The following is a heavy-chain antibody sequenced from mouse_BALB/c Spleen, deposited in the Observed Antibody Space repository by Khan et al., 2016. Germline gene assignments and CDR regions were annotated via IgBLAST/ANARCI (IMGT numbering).Heavy chain of an antibody. D-gene: IGHD2-1*01. Sequence: QVQLQQSGAELVRPGTSVKVSCKASGYAFTKYLIEWVKQRPGQGLEWIGVINPGSGGSNYTEKFKGKATLTADNSSRTAYMQHSSLTSDDSAVYFCAIGNYLFLFAMDYWGQGTSVTVSS. V-gene: IGHV1-54*01. CDR3: AIGNYLFLFAMDY. CDR2: INPGSGGS. J-gene: IGHJ4*01. CDR1: GYAFTKYL.